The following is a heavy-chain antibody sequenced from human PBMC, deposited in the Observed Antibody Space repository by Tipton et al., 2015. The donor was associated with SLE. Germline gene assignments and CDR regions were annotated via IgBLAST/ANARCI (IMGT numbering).Heavy chain of an antibody. CDR3: AREPRYRGSYCSFAF. Sequence: QLVQSGAEVKKPGASVKVSCKASGYIFIDYNIHWVRQAPGQGLEWMGMVNPSAISTSNARKFQGRVTVAGDTTTSTVYMELSSLTSADTAVYYCAREPRYRGSYCSFAFWGPGPLVTVSS. CDR1: GYIFIDYN. V-gene: IGHV1-46*01. CDR2: VNPSAIST. J-gene: IGHJ4*02. D-gene: IGHD3-10*01.